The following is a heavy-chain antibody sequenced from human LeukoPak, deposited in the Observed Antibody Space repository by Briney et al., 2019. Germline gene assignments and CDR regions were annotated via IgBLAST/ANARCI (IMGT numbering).Heavy chain of an antibody. V-gene: IGHV3-48*03. CDR1: GFTFSDYE. J-gene: IGHJ4*02. D-gene: IGHD5-24*01. Sequence: GGFLRLSCAASGFTFSDYEMNWVRQAPGKGLEWVSYISSSGSTIYYADSVKGRFTISRDNAKNSLYLQINSLRAEDTAVYYCARLRGGYRPYWGQGTLVTVSS. CDR2: ISSSGSTI. CDR3: ARLRGGYRPY.